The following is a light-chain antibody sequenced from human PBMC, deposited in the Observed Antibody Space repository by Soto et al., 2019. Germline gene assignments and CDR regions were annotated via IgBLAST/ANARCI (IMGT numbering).Light chain of an antibody. CDR2: AAS. V-gene: IGKV1-9*01. CDR3: QQLNSYPRT. J-gene: IGKJ1*01. CDR1: QGISSY. Sequence: DIQLTQTRSFLSASVGDRVTITCRASQGISSYLAWYQQKPGKAPKLLIYAASTLQSGVPSRFSGSGSGTEFTLTISSLQPEDFATYYCQQLNSYPRTFGQGTKVEIK.